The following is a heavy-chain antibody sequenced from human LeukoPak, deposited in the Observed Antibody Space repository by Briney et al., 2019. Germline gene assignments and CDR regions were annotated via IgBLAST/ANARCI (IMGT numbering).Heavy chain of an antibody. D-gene: IGHD1-1*01. CDR1: GYTFTGYY. V-gene: IGHV1-2*02. Sequence: ASVKVSCKASGYTFTGYYMHWVRQAPGQGLEWMGWINPNSGGTNYAQKFQGRVTMTRDTSISTAYMELSRLRSDDTAVYYCARIGGGLELTDAFDIWGQGTMVTVSS. J-gene: IGHJ3*02. CDR3: ARIGGGLELTDAFDI. CDR2: INPNSGGT.